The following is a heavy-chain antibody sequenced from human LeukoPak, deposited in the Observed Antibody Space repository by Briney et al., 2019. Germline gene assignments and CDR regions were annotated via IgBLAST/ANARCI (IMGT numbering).Heavy chain of an antibody. CDR2: IRYDGSNK. V-gene: IGHV3-30*02. J-gene: IGHJ6*03. CDR3: AKSGVSYFDWLLPYYYYYYYMDV. D-gene: IGHD3-9*01. CDR1: GFTFSSYA. Sequence: GGSLRLSCAASGFTFSSYAMHWVRQAPGKGLEWVAFIRYDGSNKYYADSVKGRFTISRDNSKNTLYLQMNSLRAEDTAVYYCAKSGVSYFDWLLPYYYYYYYMDVWGKGTTVTISS.